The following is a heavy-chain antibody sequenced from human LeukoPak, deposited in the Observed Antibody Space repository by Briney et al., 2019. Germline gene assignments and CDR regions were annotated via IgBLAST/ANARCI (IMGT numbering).Heavy chain of an antibody. CDR2: IYPRDGST. CDR1: GYTFTSNY. CDR3: ARDQEGFDY. J-gene: IGHJ4*02. Sequence: ASVKVSCKAPGYTFTSNYIHWVRQAPGQGLEWMGMIYPRDGSTSYAQKFQGRVTVTRDTSTSTVHMELSGLRSEDTAVYYCARDQEGFDYWGRGTLVTVSS. V-gene: IGHV1-46*01.